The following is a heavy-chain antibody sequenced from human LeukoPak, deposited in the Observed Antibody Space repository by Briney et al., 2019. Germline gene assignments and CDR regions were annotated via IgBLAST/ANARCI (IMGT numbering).Heavy chain of an antibody. D-gene: IGHD6-6*01. CDR1: GFTFSDYS. CDR2: ISSSSSYI. J-gene: IGHJ3*02. CDR3: ARSSLDAFDI. V-gene: IGHV3-21*01. Sequence: GGSLRLSCAASGFTFSDYSMNWVRQAPGKGLEWVSSISSSSSYIYYADSVKGRFTISRDNAKNSLYLQMNSLRAEDTAVYYCARSSLDAFDIWGQGTMVTVSS.